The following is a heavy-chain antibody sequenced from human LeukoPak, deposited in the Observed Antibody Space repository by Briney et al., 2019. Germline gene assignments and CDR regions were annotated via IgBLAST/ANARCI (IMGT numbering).Heavy chain of an antibody. D-gene: IGHD4-11*01. CDR2: IYPGASNT. CDR1: GYSFTNYW. J-gene: IGHJ4*02. V-gene: IGHV5-51*01. CDR3: ARQSNLDYSNSAGYFDY. Sequence: PGESLNISCKGSGYSFTNYWIVWVRQMPGRGLEWMGIIYPGASNTLYNPSFQGQVTVSADKSVTTAYLQWSSLKASDTALYFCARQSNLDYSNSAGYFDYWGQGTLVTVSS.